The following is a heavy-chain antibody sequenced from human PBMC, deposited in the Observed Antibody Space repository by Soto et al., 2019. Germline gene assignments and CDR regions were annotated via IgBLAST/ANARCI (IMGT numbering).Heavy chain of an antibody. CDR2: IYYSGST. CDR1: GGSISSSSYY. CDR3: ARRWYDFWSGYSPYYFDY. D-gene: IGHD3-3*01. J-gene: IGHJ4*02. V-gene: IGHV4-39*01. Sequence: QLQLQESGPGLVKPSETLSLTCTVSGGSISSSSYYWGWIRQPPGKGLEWIGSIYYSGSTYYNPSLKSRVPISVDXXKXQXXLKLSSVTAADTAVYYCARRWYDFWSGYSPYYFDYWGQGTLVTVSS.